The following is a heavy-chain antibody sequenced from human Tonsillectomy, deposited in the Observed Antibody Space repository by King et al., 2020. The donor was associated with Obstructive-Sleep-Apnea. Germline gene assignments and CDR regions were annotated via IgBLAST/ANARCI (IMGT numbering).Heavy chain of an antibody. CDR2: IWHDGSNR. Sequence: VKLVESGGGVVQPERSLRLSCAASGFTFSTYGMHWVRQAPGKGLEWVAVIWHDGSNRYYADSVKGRFTISRDNSKNTLYLQMNSLRVEDSALYYCARAVVTSGSYFPGWFDPSGQGTLVTVSS. CDR3: ARAVVTSGSYFPGWFDP. J-gene: IGHJ5*02. CDR1: GFTFSTYG. V-gene: IGHV3-33*01. D-gene: IGHD3-22*01.